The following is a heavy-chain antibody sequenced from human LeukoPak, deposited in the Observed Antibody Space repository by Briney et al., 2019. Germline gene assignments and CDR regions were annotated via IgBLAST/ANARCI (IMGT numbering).Heavy chain of an antibody. CDR3: ASSFYDSSGYYIPYYYYGMDV. D-gene: IGHD3-22*01. CDR1: GYTFTSYG. J-gene: IGHJ6*02. V-gene: IGHV1-18*01. Sequence: ASVKVSCKASGYTFTSYGISWVRRAPGQGLEWMGWISAYNGNTNYAQKLQGRVTMTTDTSTSTAYMELRSLRSDDTAVYYCASSFYDSSGYYIPYYYYGMDVWGQGTTVTVSS. CDR2: ISAYNGNT.